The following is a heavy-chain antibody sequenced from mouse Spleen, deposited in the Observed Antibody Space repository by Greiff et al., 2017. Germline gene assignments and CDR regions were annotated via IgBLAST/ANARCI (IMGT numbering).Heavy chain of an antibody. J-gene: IGHJ4*01. CDR2: IWSGGST. CDR3: AKRLYDGYAMDY. D-gene: IGHD2-3*01. Sequence: VQLVESGPGLVQPSQSLSITCTVSGFSLTSYGVHWVRQSPGKGLEWLGVIWSGGSTDYNAAFISRLSISKDNSKSQVFLKMNSLQTDDTAMYYCAKRLYDGYAMDYWGQGTSVTVSS. V-gene: IGHV2-4-1*01. CDR1: GFSLTSYG.